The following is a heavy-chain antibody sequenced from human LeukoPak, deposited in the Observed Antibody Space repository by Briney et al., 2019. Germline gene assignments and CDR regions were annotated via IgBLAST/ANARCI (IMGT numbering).Heavy chain of an antibody. V-gene: IGHV4-39*01. D-gene: IGHD3-10*01. Sequence: SETLSLTCTVSGGSISSSSYYWGWIRQLPGKGLEWIGSIYYSGSTYYNPSLKSRVTISVDTSKNQFSLKLSSVTAADTAVYYCARRGEKLFDYWGQGTLVTVSS. CDR3: ARRGEKLFDY. J-gene: IGHJ4*02. CDR2: IYYSGST. CDR1: GGSISSSSYY.